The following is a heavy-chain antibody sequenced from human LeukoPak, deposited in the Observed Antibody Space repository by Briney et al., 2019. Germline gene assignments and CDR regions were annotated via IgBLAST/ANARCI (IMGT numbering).Heavy chain of an antibody. CDR2: IYHSGST. CDR1: GGSISSGGYS. J-gene: IGHJ4*02. CDR3: ATTALYSGSYYTRTYYFDY. Sequence: SQTLSLTCAVSGGSISSGGYSWSWIRQPPGKGLEWIGYIYHSGSTYYNPSLKSRVTISVDRSKNQFSLKLSSVTAADTAVYYCATTALYSGSYYTRTYYFDYWGQGTLVTVSS. D-gene: IGHD1-26*01. V-gene: IGHV4-30-2*01.